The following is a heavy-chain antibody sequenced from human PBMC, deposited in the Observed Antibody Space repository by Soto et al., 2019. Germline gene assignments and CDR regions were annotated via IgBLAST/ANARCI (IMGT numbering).Heavy chain of an antibody. CDR2: IYYSGST. CDR1: GGSISRGDYY. J-gene: IGHJ5*02. CDR3: ARDAEDPYNWFDP. Sequence: PSETLSLTCTVSGGSISRGDYYWSWIRQPPGKGLEWIGYIYYSGSTYYNPSLKSRVTISVDTSKNQFSLKLSSVTAADTAVYYCARDAEDPYNWFDPWGQGTLVTVSS. V-gene: IGHV4-30-4*01.